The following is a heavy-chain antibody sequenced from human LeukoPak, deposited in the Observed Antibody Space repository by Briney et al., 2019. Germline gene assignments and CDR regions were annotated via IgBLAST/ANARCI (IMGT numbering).Heavy chain of an antibody. Sequence: GESLKISCKGSGYSFTSYWIGWVRQMPGKGLEWMGIIYPGDSDTRYSPSFQGQVTISADTSISTAYLQWGSLKASDTAMYYCARLRNDGSGPSYYYGMDVWGQGTTVTVSS. V-gene: IGHV5-51*01. CDR1: GYSFTSYW. CDR2: IYPGDSDT. J-gene: IGHJ6*02. CDR3: ARLRNDGSGPSYYYGMDV. D-gene: IGHD3-10*01.